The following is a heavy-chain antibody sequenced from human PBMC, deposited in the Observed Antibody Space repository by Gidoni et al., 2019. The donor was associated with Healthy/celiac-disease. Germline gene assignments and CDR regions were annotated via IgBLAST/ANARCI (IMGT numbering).Heavy chain of an antibody. D-gene: IGHD1-7*01. CDR3: AKAHNWNYVDSGYFDY. J-gene: IGHJ4*02. V-gene: IGHV3-23*01. Sequence: TASGFTFSSYAMSWVRQAPGKGLEWVSAISGSGGSTYYADSVKGRFTISRDNSKNTLYLQMSSLRAEDTAVYYCAKAHNWNYVDSGYFDYWGQGTLVTVSS. CDR1: GFTFSSYA. CDR2: ISGSGGST.